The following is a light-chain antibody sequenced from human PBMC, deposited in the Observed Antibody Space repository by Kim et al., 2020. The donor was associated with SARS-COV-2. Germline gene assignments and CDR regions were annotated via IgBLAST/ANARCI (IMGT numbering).Light chain of an antibody. Sequence: QSLPISCTGTSSDVGGYNYVSWYQQHPGKAPKLIIYDVIKRPSGVPDRFSGSKSGNTASLTISGLQAEDEADYYCCSYAGSYTYWVFGGGTQLTVL. V-gene: IGLV2-11*01. CDR2: DVI. CDR3: CSYAGSYTYWV. CDR1: SSDVGGYNY. J-gene: IGLJ3*02.